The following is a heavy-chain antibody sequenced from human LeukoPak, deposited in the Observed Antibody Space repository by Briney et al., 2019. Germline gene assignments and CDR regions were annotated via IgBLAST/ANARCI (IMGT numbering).Heavy chain of an antibody. CDR2: FDPEDGET. V-gene: IGHV1-24*01. CDR1: GYTLTELS. J-gene: IGHJ6*03. CDR3: ATVAGTTYYYYYMDV. Sequence: ASVKVSCKVSGYTLTELSMHWVRQAPGKGLEWMGGFDPEDGETIYAQKFQGRATMTEDTSTDTAYMELSSLRSEDTAVYYCATVAGTTYYYYYMDVWGKGTTVTVSS. D-gene: IGHD1-7*01.